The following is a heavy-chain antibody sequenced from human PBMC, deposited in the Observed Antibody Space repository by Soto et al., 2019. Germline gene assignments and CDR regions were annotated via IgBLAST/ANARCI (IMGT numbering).Heavy chain of an antibody. Sequence: ASLKVSCKASGYTFTGYYMHWVRQAPGQGLEWMGWINPNSGGTNYAQKFQGWVTMTRDTSISTAYMELSRLRSDDTAVYYCARVGADDFWSGYYNVWGQGTLVTVSS. J-gene: IGHJ4*02. V-gene: IGHV1-2*04. CDR2: INPNSGGT. D-gene: IGHD3-3*01. CDR3: ARVGADDFWSGYYNV. CDR1: GYTFTGYY.